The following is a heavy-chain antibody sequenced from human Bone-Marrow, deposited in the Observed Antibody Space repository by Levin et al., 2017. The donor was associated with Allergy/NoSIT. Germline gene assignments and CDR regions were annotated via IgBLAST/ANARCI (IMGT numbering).Heavy chain of an antibody. CDR1: GFTFSSYS. Sequence: AGGSLRLSCAASGFTFSSYSMNWVRQAPGKGLEWVSSISSSSSYIYYADSVKGRFTISRDNAKNSLYLQMNSLRAEDTAVYYCIGGYSYRYDDDHWGQGTLVTVSS. V-gene: IGHV3-21*01. J-gene: IGHJ4*02. CDR3: IGGYSYRYDDDH. D-gene: IGHD5-18*01. CDR2: ISSSSSYI.